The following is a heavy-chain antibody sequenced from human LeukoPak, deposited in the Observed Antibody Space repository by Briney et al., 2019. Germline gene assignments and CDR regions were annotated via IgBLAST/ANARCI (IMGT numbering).Heavy chain of an antibody. CDR2: IIGSGTTT. Sequence: GGSLRLSCAASGFTFSSYEMNWVRQAPGKGLEWLSYIIGSGTTTQYADSVKGRFTISRDNSKNTLYLQMNSLRAEDTAVYYCAGGWFGEDYYFDYWGQGTLVTVSS. D-gene: IGHD3-10*01. CDR3: AGGWFGEDYYFDY. V-gene: IGHV3-48*03. CDR1: GFTFSSYE. J-gene: IGHJ4*02.